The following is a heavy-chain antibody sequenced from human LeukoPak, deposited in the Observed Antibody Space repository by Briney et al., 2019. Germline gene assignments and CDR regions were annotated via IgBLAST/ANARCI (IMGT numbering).Heavy chain of an antibody. J-gene: IGHJ2*01. V-gene: IGHV4-61*01. CDR1: GGSVSSGSYY. Sequence: SETLSLTCTVSGGSVSSGSYYWSWIRQPPGKGLEWIGYIYYSGSTNYNPSLKSRDTISVDTSKNQFSLKLSSVTAADTAVYYCGSKGSYWYFDLWGRGTLVTVSS. CDR2: IYYSGST. D-gene: IGHD6-13*01. CDR3: GSKGSYWYFDL.